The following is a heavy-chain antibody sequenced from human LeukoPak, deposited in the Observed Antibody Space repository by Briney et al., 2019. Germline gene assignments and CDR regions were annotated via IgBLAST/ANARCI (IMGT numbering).Heavy chain of an antibody. D-gene: IGHD6-6*01. CDR1: LFTFISYW. Sequence: RGALRLSSAPPLFTFISYWMHCVRQALGKGLVWVSRINRDGRRTSYGNSVKGRFTISRDIAKNTLYLQMNSLRAEDTAVYYCARMAYSSSSTNNNYFMDVWGKGTTVTVSS. J-gene: IGHJ6*03. CDR3: ARMAYSSSSTNNNYFMDV. V-gene: IGHV3-74*01. CDR2: INRDGRRT.